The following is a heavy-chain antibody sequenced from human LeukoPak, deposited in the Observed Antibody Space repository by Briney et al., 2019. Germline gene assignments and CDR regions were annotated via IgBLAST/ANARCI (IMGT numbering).Heavy chain of an antibody. CDR2: IRGSGGST. V-gene: IGHV3-23*01. CDR3: AKSTVTTPYYYYGMDV. Sequence: GGSLRLSCAASGFTFSSYAMSWVRQAPGKGLEWVSAIRGSGGSTYYADSVKGRFTISRDNSKNTLYLQMNSLRAEDTAVYYCAKSTVTTPYYYYGMDVWGQGTTVTVSS. J-gene: IGHJ6*02. D-gene: IGHD4-17*01. CDR1: GFTFSSYA.